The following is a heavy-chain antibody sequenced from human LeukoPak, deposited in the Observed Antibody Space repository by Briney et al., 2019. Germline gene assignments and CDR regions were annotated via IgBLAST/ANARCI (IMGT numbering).Heavy chain of an antibody. CDR2: MNPNSGNT. D-gene: IGHD6-13*01. CDR3: ARGGEHSVTEQQPRNYYYGMDV. CDR1: GYTFTSYD. Sequence: ASVKVSCKASGYTFTSYDINWVRQATGQGLEWMGWMNPNSGNTGYAQKFQGRVTMTRNTSISTAYMELSSPRSEDTAVYYCARGGEHSVTEQQPRNYYYGMDVWGQGTTVTVSS. V-gene: IGHV1-8*01. J-gene: IGHJ6*02.